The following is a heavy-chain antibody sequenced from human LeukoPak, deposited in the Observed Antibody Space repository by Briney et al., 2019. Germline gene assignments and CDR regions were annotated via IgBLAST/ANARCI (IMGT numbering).Heavy chain of an antibody. CDR3: AKGRRGYSYGWGVGY. V-gene: IGHV3-23*01. CDR1: GFTSSSYA. D-gene: IGHD5-18*01. CDR2: ISGSGGST. Sequence: GGSLRLSCAASGFTSSSYAMSWVRQDPGKGLEWVSAISGSGGSTYYADSVKGRFTISRDNSKNTLYLQMNSLRAEDTAVYYCAKGRRGYSYGWGVGYWGQGTLVTVSS. J-gene: IGHJ4*02.